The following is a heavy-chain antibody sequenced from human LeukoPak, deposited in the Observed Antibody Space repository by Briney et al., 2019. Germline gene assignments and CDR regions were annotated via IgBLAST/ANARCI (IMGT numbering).Heavy chain of an antibody. V-gene: IGHV1-69*04. D-gene: IGHD1-1*01. CDR1: GGTFSSYA. Sequence: GASVKVSCKASGGTFSSYAISWVRQAPGQGLEWMGRIIPILGIANYAQKFQGRVTITADKSTGTAYMELSSLRSEDTAVYYCASLATTGTTIGSRLDYWGQGTLVTVSS. CDR2: IIPILGIA. J-gene: IGHJ4*02. CDR3: ASLATTGTTIGSRLDY.